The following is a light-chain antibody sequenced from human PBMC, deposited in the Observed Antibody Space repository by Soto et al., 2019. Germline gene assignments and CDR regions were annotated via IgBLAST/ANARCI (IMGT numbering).Light chain of an antibody. Sequence: QSALTQHASVSGSPGQSITISCTGSISDVGGYDYVSWYQHHPGKGPKLILYEVSNRPSGVSDRFSGSKSGNTASLSISGLQAEDEADYYCASYTSITPIYVYGTGTKVTVL. CDR2: EVS. V-gene: IGLV2-14*01. CDR3: ASYTSITPIYV. CDR1: ISDVGGYDY. J-gene: IGLJ1*01.